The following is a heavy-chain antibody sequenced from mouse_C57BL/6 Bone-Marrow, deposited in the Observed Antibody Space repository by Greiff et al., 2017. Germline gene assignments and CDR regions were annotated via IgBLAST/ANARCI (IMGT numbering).Heavy chain of an antibody. V-gene: IGHV1-55*01. J-gene: IGHJ1*03. CDR2: FYPGSGST. Sequence: QVQLQQPGAELVKPGASVKMSCKASGYTFTSYWITWVKQRPGQGLEWIGDFYPGSGSTNYNEKFKSKATLTVDTSSSTAYMQLSSLTSEDSAVYYCARDSYYYGSSYPYFDVWGTGTTGNVSS. D-gene: IGHD1-1*01. CDR1: GYTFTSYW. CDR3: ARDSYYYGSSYPYFDV.